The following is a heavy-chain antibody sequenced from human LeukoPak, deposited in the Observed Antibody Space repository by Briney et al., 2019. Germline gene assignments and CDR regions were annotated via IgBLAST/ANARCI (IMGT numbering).Heavy chain of an antibody. D-gene: IGHD3-16*01. Sequence: GGSLRLSCVVSGFTFSSYAMSWVRQAPGKGLEWVSVISGSGSRTYYGDSVKGRFTISRDNSKNTLYLQMNSLGAEDTAVYYCAIKRFGAGRPLDYWGQGTLVVVSS. J-gene: IGHJ4*02. V-gene: IGHV3-23*01. CDR1: GFTFSSYA. CDR3: AIKRFGAGRPLDY. CDR2: ISGSGSRT.